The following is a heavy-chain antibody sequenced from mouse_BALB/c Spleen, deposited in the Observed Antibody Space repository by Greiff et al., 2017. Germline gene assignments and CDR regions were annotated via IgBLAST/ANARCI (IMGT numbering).Heavy chain of an antibody. V-gene: IGHV5-6-5*01. Sequence: EVKVVESGGGLVKPGGSLKLSCAASGFTFSSYAMSWVRQTPEKRLEWVASISSGGSTYYPDSVKGRFTISRDNARNILYLQMSSLRSEDTAMYYCARVRAYYGYFDVWGAGTTVTVSS. J-gene: IGHJ1*01. D-gene: IGHD6-5*01. CDR1: GFTFSSYA. CDR3: ARVRAYYGYFDV. CDR2: ISSGGST.